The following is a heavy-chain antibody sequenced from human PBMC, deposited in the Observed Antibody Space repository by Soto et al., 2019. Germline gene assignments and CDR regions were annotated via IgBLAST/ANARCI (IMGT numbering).Heavy chain of an antibody. J-gene: IGHJ4*02. V-gene: IGHV2-26*01. Sequence: QVTLKESGPVLVKPTETLTLTCTVSGFSLSNARMGVSWIRQPPGKAVEWLAHIFSNDETAYSTSLKTRLTISKDTSKSQVVLTIGNMDPVDTATYYCARTVARMNLDYWGQGTLVTVSS. D-gene: IGHD2-21*01. CDR2: IFSNDET. CDR3: ARTVARMNLDY. CDR1: GFSLSNARMG.